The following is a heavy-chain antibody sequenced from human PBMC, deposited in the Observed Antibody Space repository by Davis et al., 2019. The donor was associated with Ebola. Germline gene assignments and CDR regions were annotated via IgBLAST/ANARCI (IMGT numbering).Heavy chain of an antibody. CDR3: ARGPRGKYSSGPFGP. CDR1: GASFSGYY. CDR2: INHSGST. Sequence: MPSETLSLTCAVYGASFSGYYWSWIRQPPGKGLEWIGAINHSGSTNYNPSLKSRVTRSVDTSNNQFSLKLSSVTAADTSVYDCARGPRGKYSSGPFGPWGQGTLVTVSS. D-gene: IGHD6-19*01. V-gene: IGHV4-34*01. J-gene: IGHJ5*02.